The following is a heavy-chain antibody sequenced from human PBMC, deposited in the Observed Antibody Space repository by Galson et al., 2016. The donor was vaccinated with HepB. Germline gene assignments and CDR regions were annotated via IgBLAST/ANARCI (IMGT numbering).Heavy chain of an antibody. Sequence: SPRLSCAASGFTFSSSAMRWVRQAPGKGLEWVAGIRGSGTSTDYADSVKGRFPISRDNSKNTLYLQMNSLRAEDTAVYYCAKGARTGATNSYYYGMDVWGQGTTVTVSS. D-gene: IGHD1-1*01. CDR2: IRGSGTST. CDR1: GFTFSSSA. CDR3: AKGARTGATNSYYYGMDV. V-gene: IGHV3-23*01. J-gene: IGHJ6*02.